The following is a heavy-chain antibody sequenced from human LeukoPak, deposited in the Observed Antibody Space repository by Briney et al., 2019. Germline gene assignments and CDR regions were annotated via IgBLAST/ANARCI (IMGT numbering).Heavy chain of an antibody. V-gene: IGHV5-51*01. CDR1: GYSFTSYW. J-gene: IGHJ5*02. D-gene: IGHD3-3*01. CDR2: IYPGDSDT. CDR3: ARAKNDFWSGYYFDH. Sequence: GESLKISCNGSGYSFTSYWIGWVRQMPGKGLEWMGIIYPGDSDTRYSPSFQGQVTISADKSISTAYLQWSGLKASDTAMYYCARAKNDFWSGYYFDHWGQGTLVTVSS.